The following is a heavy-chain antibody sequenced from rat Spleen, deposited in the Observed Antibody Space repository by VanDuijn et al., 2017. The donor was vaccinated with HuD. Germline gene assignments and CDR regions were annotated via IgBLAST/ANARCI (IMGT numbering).Heavy chain of an antibody. J-gene: IGHJ2*01. V-gene: IGHV5-25*01. CDR2: ISPSGGST. CDR3: ARRGDYGYNSYYFDY. D-gene: IGHD1-9*01. Sequence: EVQLVESGGGLVQPGRSMKLSCAASGFTFSNYDMAWVRQAPTKGLEWVASISPSGGSTYYRDSVKGRFTVSRDNAKSTLYLQMDSLRSEDTATYYCARRGDYGYNSYYFDYWGQGVMVTVSS. CDR1: GFTFSNYD.